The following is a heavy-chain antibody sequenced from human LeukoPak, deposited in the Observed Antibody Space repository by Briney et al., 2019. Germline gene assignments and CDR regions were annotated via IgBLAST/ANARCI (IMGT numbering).Heavy chain of an antibody. J-gene: IGHJ2*01. CDR1: GDSISTSRYY. V-gene: IGHV4-39*07. CDR2: IYFSGDT. Sequence: PSETPSLTCTVSGDSISTSRYYWAWIRQPPGMGLQWIGYIYFSGDTYYNPSLKSRVTMSLDTSKNQFSLKVNSVTAADTAVYYCARVPMWFLDLWGRGTQVTVSS. CDR3: ARVPMWFLDL.